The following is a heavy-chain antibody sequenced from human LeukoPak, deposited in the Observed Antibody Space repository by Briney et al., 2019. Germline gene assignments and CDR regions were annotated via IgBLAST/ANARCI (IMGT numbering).Heavy chain of an antibody. J-gene: IGHJ6*03. V-gene: IGHV3-53*01. D-gene: IGHD6-19*01. Sequence: QPGGSLRLSCAASGFTVSSNYMSWVRQAPGKGLEWVSVIYSGGSTYYADSVKGRFTISRDNSKNTLYLQMNSLRAEDTAVYYCARDSGWYPEEYYYYMDVWGKGTTVTVSS. CDR1: GFTVSSNY. CDR3: ARDSGWYPEEYYYYMDV. CDR2: IYSGGST.